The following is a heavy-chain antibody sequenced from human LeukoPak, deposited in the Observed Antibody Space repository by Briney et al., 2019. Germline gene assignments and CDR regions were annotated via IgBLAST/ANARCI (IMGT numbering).Heavy chain of an antibody. CDR1: GGSISSSNYY. CDR3: IIFNCSTTSCYANY. V-gene: IGHV4-39*01. CDR2: ISNTGST. Sequence: SETLSLTCTVSGGSISSSNYYWGWVRQPPGKGLEWIGIISNTGSTYNNPSLKSRVTISVDTSKTQFSLKLNSVTAADTAVYYCIIFNCSTTSCYANYWGQGTLVTVSS. D-gene: IGHD2-2*01. J-gene: IGHJ4*02.